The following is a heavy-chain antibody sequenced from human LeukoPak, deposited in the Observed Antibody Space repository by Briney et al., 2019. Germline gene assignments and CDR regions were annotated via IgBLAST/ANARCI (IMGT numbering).Heavy chain of an antibody. D-gene: IGHD3-16*01. J-gene: IGHJ4*02. CDR2: INSDGSGK. CDR3: ASWGAGGNS. V-gene: IGHV3-7*01. Sequence: GGSLRLSCEASGFTLSTYWMNWVRQVPGKGLDWVANINSDGSGKWYVDSVKGRFTIARDNAENSLSLQMNSLRAEDTAVYYCASWGAGGNSWGQGTLVTVSS. CDR1: GFTLSTYW.